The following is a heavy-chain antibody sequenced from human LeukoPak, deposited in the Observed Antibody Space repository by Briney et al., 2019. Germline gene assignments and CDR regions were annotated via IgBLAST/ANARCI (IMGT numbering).Heavy chain of an antibody. V-gene: IGHV3-74*01. CDR1: GFTFSSHW. CDR2: INIDGSST. Sequence: GGSLTLSCAASGFTFSSHWMHWVRQAPGKGLVWVSRINIDGSSTRNADSVKGRFTISRDNAKNTLYLQMNSLRAEDTAVYYCVRVTSSAAYGNWGQGRLVTVSS. CDR3: VRVTSSAAYGN. J-gene: IGHJ4*02. D-gene: IGHD2-2*01.